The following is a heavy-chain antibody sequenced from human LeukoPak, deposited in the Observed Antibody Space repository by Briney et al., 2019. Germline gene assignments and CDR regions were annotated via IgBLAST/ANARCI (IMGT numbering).Heavy chain of an antibody. Sequence: PSQTLSLTCTVSGGSISSGGYYWSWIRQRPGKGLEWIGYISYSGGIYYNPSLKSRVTISVDTSKNQLSLKLSSVTAADTAVYYCARDSGSYYFDYWGQGTLVTVSS. CDR1: GGSISSGGYY. J-gene: IGHJ4*02. D-gene: IGHD1-26*01. CDR3: ARDSGSYYFDY. CDR2: ISYSGGI. V-gene: IGHV4-31*03.